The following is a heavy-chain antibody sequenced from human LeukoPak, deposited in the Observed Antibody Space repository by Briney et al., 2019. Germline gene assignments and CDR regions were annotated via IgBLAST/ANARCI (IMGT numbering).Heavy chain of an antibody. CDR1: GYTFTSYG. CDR3: ARDREQQLVRGSVPKFKPGHQNWYFDL. CDR2: ISAYNGKT. D-gene: IGHD6-13*01. Sequence: ASVKVSCKASGYTFTSYGISWVRQAPGQGREWMGWISAYNGKTNYAQKLQGRVTMTTDTSTSTAYMELRSLRSDDTAVYYCARDREQQLVRGSVPKFKPGHQNWYFDLWGRGTLVTVSS. V-gene: IGHV1-18*01. J-gene: IGHJ2*01.